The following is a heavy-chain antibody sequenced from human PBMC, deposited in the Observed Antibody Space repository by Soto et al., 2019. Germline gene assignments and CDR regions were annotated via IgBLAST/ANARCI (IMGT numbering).Heavy chain of an antibody. J-gene: IGHJ5*02. CDR2: MHYGGNS. CDR3: VREDLSYDSGSYLSWIDP. D-gene: IGHD3-10*01. Sequence: SETLSLTCSVSGGSISSYYCSWFRQPPGKGLEWIGHMHYGGNSDYNPSLRSRVTISVDTSKNQFSLELNSVTAADTAVYYCVREDLSYDSGSYLSWIDPWGQGTLVTVSS. V-gene: IGHV4-59*01. CDR1: GGSISSYY.